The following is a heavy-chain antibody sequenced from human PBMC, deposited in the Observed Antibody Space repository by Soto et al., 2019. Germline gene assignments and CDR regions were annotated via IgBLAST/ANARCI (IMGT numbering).Heavy chain of an antibody. CDR1: GFTVSSNY. CDR2: IYSGGST. J-gene: IGHJ5*02. CDR3: ARGGNWNDGPLNWFDP. D-gene: IGHD1-20*01. V-gene: IGHV3-53*04. Sequence: GGSLRLSCAASGFTVSSNYMSWVRQAPGKGLEWVSVIYSGGSTYYADSVKGRFTISRHNSKNTLYLQMNSLRAEDTAVYCCARGGNWNDGPLNWFDPWGQGTLVTFSS.